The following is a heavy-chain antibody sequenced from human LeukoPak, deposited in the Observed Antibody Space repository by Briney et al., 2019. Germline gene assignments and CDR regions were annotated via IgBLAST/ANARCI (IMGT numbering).Heavy chain of an antibody. CDR3: ARESYSSSWYFQH. CDR1: GGSISSSSYY. V-gene: IGHV4-39*07. D-gene: IGHD6-13*01. CDR2: IYYSGST. Sequence: SETLSLTCTVSGGSISSSSYYWGWIRQPPGKGLEWIGSIYYSGSTYYNPSLKSRVTISVDTSKNQFSLKLSSVTAADTAVYYCARESYSSSWYFQHWGQGTLVTVSS. J-gene: IGHJ1*01.